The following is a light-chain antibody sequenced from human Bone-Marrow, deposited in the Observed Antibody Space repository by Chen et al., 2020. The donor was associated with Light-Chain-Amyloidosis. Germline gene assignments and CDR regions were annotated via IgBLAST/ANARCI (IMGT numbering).Light chain of an antibody. CDR3: SAWDDRLNGPV. J-gene: IGLJ3*02. CDR1: SSNIGNNA. Sequence: QSVLTQPPSVSEAPRQRVTISCSGSSSNIGNNAVNWYQQLPGKAPKLLIYYDDLLPSGVADPFSDCKSGTSASLAISGLQSEYEADYYCSAWDDRLNGPVFGGGTKLTVL. V-gene: IGLV1-36*01. CDR2: YDD.